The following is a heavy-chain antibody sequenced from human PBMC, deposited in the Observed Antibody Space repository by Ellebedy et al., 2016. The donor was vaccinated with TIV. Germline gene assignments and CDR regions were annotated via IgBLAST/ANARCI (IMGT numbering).Heavy chain of an antibody. CDR1: GFTFSSYG. CDR2: ISYDGSNK. Sequence: GESLKISCAASGFTFSSYGMHWVRQAPGKGLEWVAVISYDGSNKYYADSVKGRFTISRDNSKNTLYLQMNSLRAEDTAVYYCATSGKQWLVLSDWYFDLWGRGTLVTVSS. D-gene: IGHD6-19*01. CDR3: ATSGKQWLVLSDWYFDL. V-gene: IGHV3-30*03. J-gene: IGHJ2*01.